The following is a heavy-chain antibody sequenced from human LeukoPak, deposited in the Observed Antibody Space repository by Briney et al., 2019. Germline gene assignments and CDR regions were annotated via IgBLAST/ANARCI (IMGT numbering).Heavy chain of an antibody. CDR3: ARRNSDILTGYPVGIDY. Sequence: ASVKVSCKASGYTFTNHGVSWVRQAPGQGLEWMGWISAYNGNTNYAQKFQGRVTMTTDTSTSTAYMALRSLRSDDTAVYYCARRNSDILTGYPVGIDYWGQGTLVTVSS. V-gene: IGHV1-18*01. CDR2: ISAYNGNT. J-gene: IGHJ4*02. D-gene: IGHD3-9*01. CDR1: GYTFTNHG.